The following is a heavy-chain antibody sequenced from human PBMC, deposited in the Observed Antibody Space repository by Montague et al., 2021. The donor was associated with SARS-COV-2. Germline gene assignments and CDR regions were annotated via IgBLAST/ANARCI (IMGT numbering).Heavy chain of an antibody. CDR1: GGSFSGYY. CDR2: INHSGST. D-gene: IGHD6-13*01. Sequence: SETLSLTCAVYGGSFSGYYWSWIRQPPGKGLEWIGEINHSGSTNYNPSLKSRVTISVDTSKNQFSLKLSSVTAADTAVYYCARDRYSSSWYGQKYYFDYWGQGTQVTVSS. J-gene: IGHJ4*02. CDR3: ARDRYSSSWYGQKYYFDY. V-gene: IGHV4-34*01.